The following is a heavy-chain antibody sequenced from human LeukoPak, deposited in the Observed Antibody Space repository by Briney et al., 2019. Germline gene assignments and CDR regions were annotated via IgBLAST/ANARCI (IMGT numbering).Heavy chain of an antibody. CDR3: ASDHYYGSGSYGY. CDR1: GGSFSGYY. Sequence: SETLSLTCAVYGGSFSGYYWSWIRQPPGKGLEWIGEINHSGSTNYNPSLKSRVTISVDTSKNQFSLKLSSVTAADTAVYYCASDHYYGSGSYGYWGQGTLVTVSS. V-gene: IGHV4-34*01. J-gene: IGHJ4*02. CDR2: INHSGST. D-gene: IGHD3-10*01.